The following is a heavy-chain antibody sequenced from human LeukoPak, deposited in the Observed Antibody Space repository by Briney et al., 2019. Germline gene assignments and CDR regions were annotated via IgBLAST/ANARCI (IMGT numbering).Heavy chain of an antibody. J-gene: IGHJ3*02. V-gene: IGHV3-30*18. CDR1: GFSFSSYG. Sequence: PGGSLRLSCAASGFSFSSYGMHWVRQVPGQGLEWVAVISYDGSKKYYADSVKGRFTISRDNSKNTLYLQINSLRTEDTAAYYCAKDQVHRVAHVGDAFDTWGQGTMVTVSS. CDR3: AKDQVHRVAHVGDAFDT. CDR2: ISYDGSKK. D-gene: IGHD5-12*01.